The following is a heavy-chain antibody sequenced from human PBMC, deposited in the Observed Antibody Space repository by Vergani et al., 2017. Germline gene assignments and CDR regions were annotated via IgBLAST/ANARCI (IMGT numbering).Heavy chain of an antibody. Sequence: VQLVESGGGVVQPGGSLRLSCAASGFTFSSYAMSWVRQAPGKGLEWVSAISGSGGSTYYADSVKGRFTISRDNSKNTLDLQMNSLRAEDTAVYYCAREEGRDDFWSGYSLYYYYYYMDVWGKGTTVTVSS. V-gene: IGHV3-23*04. CDR1: GFTFSSYA. J-gene: IGHJ6*03. CDR2: ISGSGGST. CDR3: AREEGRDDFWSGYSLYYYYYYMDV. D-gene: IGHD3-3*01.